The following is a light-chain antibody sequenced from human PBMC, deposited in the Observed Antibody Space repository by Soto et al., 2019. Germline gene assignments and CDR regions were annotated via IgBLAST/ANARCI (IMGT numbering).Light chain of an antibody. CDR3: QQYNNWPIT. V-gene: IGKV3-15*01. CDR2: GAS. CDR1: QSVLSN. Sequence: EIVMTQSPFTLSVSPGERATLSCRASQSVLSNLAWYQQKPGQSPRLLIYGASARATGIPARFSGSGSGTEFTLTISSLQSEDFALYYCQQYNNWPITFGQGTRLEIK. J-gene: IGKJ5*01.